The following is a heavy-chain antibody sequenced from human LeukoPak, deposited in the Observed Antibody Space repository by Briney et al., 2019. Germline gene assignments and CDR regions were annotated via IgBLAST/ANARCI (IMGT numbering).Heavy chain of an antibody. CDR3: ARGTRQQLVRTKFDY. J-gene: IGHJ4*02. CDR1: GGTFTIYA. D-gene: IGHD6-13*01. CDR2: IIPIFGIA. V-gene: IGHV1-69*10. Sequence: ASVMVSCKASGGTFTIYAISWGRQAPGQGRERMGGIIPIFGIANYEQKFQGRVTITADKSTSTAYMELSSLRSDDTAVYYCARGTRQQLVRTKFDYWGQGTLVTVSS.